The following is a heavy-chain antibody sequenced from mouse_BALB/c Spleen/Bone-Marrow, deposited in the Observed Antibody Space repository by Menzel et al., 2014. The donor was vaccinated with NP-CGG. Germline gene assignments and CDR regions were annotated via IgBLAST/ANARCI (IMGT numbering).Heavy chain of an antibody. V-gene: IGHV3-2*02. CDR2: ISYSDIT. CDR3: ARSRGLRRDWYFDV. D-gene: IGHD2-4*01. CDR1: GCSITSDYA. Sequence: VQLQHSGPGLVKPSQSLSLTCTVTGCSITSDYAWNWIRQFPRNKLEWMGYISYSDITSYNPSLKSRISITRDTSKNQFFLQLNSVTTEDTATYYCARSRGLRRDWYFDVWGAGTTVTVSS. J-gene: IGHJ1*01.